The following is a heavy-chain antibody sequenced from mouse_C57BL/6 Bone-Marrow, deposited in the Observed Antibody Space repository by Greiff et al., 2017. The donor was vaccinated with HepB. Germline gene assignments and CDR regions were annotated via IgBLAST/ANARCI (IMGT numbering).Heavy chain of an antibody. J-gene: IGHJ1*03. CDR1: GYAFSSSW. CDR2: IYPGDGDT. Sequence: QVQLQHSGPELVKPGASVKISCKASGYAFSSSWMNWVKQRHGKGLEWIGRIYPGDGDTNYNGKFKGKATLTADKSSSTAYMQLSSLTSEDSAVYFCARDYYGSSHWYFDVWGTGTTVTVSS. CDR3: ARDYYGSSHWYFDV. D-gene: IGHD1-1*01. V-gene: IGHV1-82*01.